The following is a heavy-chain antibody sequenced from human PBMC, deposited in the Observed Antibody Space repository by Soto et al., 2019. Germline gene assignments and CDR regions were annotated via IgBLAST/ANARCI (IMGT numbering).Heavy chain of an antibody. Sequence: QVQLVESGGGVVQPGRSLRLSCAASGFTFSSYAMHWVRQAPGKGLEWVAVISYDGSNKYYADSVKGRFTISRDNSKNTLYLQMNSLRAEDTAVYYCARDGPLDNYGMDVWGQGTLVTVSS. D-gene: IGHD3-22*01. J-gene: IGHJ6*02. CDR3: ARDGPLDNYGMDV. CDR1: GFTFSSYA. V-gene: IGHV3-30-3*01. CDR2: ISYDGSNK.